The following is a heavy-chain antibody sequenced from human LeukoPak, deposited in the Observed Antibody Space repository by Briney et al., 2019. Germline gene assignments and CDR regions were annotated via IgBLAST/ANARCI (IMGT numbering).Heavy chain of an antibody. Sequence: SETLSLTCAVSGGSFSGYYWYWIRQPPGKGLEWIGEINHGESTNYNPSLKSRATLSVDTPKNQFSLKLTSVTAADTAVYYCARGRTYYYDTSGYYPSIYYGMDVWGQGTTAIVSS. J-gene: IGHJ6*02. CDR1: GGSFSGYY. D-gene: IGHD3-22*01. CDR2: INHGEST. V-gene: IGHV4-34*01. CDR3: ARGRTYYYDTSGYYPSIYYGMDV.